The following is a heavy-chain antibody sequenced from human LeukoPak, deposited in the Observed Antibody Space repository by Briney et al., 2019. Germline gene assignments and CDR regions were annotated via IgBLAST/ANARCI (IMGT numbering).Heavy chain of an antibody. CDR1: GYTFISYG. D-gene: IGHD5-12*01. Sequence: ASVTVSCKASGYTFISYGISWLRQAPGQGLEGMGWISAYNGNTNYAQKVQGRVTMTTDTSTSTAYMEMRSLRSDDTAVYYCAREGYSGYGGYYYYGMDVWGKGTTVTVSS. J-gene: IGHJ6*04. CDR2: ISAYNGNT. CDR3: AREGYSGYGGYYYYGMDV. V-gene: IGHV1-18*04.